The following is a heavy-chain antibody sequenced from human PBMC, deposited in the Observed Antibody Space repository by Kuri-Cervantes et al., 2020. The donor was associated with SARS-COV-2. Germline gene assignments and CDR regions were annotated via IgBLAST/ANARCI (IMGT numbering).Heavy chain of an antibody. CDR1: GFTFSSYA. J-gene: IGHJ4*02. D-gene: IGHD6-19*01. CDR2: ISSSGSTI. CDR3: SPSHFSGWYYFDY. V-gene: IGHV3-23*01. Sequence: GGSLRLSCAASGFTFSSYAMSWVRQAPGKGLEWVSAISSSGSTIYYADSVKGRFTISRDNAKNSLYLQMNSLRAEDTAVYYCSPSHFSGWYYFDYWGQGTLVTVSS.